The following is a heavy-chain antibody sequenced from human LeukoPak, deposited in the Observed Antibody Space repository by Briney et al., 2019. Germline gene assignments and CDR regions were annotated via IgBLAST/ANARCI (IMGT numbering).Heavy chain of an antibody. CDR2: IYPGDSDT. J-gene: IGHJ4*02. D-gene: IGHD4-17*01. CDR3: ARPHSTVTPYYFDY. Sequence: GESLNISCKGSGYSLTSYWIGWVRQMPGKGLEWMGIIYPGDSDTRYSPSFQGQVTISADKSISTAYLQWSSLKASDTATYYCARPHSTVTPYYFDYWGQGTLVTVSS. CDR1: GYSLTSYW. V-gene: IGHV5-51*01.